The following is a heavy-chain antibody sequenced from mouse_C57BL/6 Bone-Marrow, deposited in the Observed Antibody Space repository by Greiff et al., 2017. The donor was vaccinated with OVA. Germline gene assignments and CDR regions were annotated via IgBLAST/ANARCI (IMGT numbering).Heavy chain of an antibody. V-gene: IGHV1-50*01. D-gene: IGHD1-1*01. J-gene: IGHJ3*01. CDR2: IDPSDSYT. CDR1: GYTFTSYW. CDR3: ARERAYYYGSSLAY. Sequence: QVQLQQPGAELVKPGASVKLSCKASGYTFTSYWMQWVKQRPGQGLEWIGEIDPSDSYTNYNQKFKGKATLTVDTSSSTAYMQLSSLTSEDSAVHYCARERAYYYGSSLAYWGQGTLVTVSA.